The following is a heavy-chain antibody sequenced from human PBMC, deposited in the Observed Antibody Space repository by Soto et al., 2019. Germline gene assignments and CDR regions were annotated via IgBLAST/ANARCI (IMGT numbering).Heavy chain of an antibody. CDR3: ARPGYCSGGSCNGDYYYYGMDV. CDR2: IYPGDSDT. J-gene: IGHJ6*02. V-gene: IGHV5-51*01. D-gene: IGHD2-15*01. CDR1: GYSFTSYW. Sequence: GESLKISCKGSGYSFTSYWIGWVRQMPGKGLEWMGIIYPGDSDTRYSPSFQGQVTISADKSISTAYLQWSSLKASDTAMYYCARPGYCSGGSCNGDYYYYGMDVWGQGTTVTVSS.